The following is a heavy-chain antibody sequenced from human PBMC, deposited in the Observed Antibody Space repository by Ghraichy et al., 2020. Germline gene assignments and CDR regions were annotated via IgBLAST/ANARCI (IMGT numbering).Heavy chain of an antibody. CDR1: GFRFSDYW. D-gene: IGHD3-22*01. Sequence: GGSLRLSCTASGFRFSDYWMSWVRQAPGKGLEWVANIKEDGSEKHCVDSVKGRFSISRDNAKNSVYLQMNSLRVEDTAVYYCARDMDAGYFEYWGQGTLVAVSS. CDR2: IKEDGSEK. CDR3: ARDMDAGYFEY. J-gene: IGHJ4*02. V-gene: IGHV3-7*01.